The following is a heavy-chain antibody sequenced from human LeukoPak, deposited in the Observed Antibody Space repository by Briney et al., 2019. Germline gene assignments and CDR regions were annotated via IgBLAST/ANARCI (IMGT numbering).Heavy chain of an antibody. D-gene: IGHD5-18*01. CDR1: GGSISSSSYY. J-gene: IGHJ4*02. CDR2: IYYSGST. Sequence: PSETLSLTCTVSGGSISSSSYYWGWIRQPPGKGLEWIGYIYYSGSTNYNPSLKSRVTISVDTSKNQFSLKLSSVTAADTAVYYCARRANGYDYWGQGTLVTVSS. V-gene: IGHV4-39*07. CDR3: ARRANGYDY.